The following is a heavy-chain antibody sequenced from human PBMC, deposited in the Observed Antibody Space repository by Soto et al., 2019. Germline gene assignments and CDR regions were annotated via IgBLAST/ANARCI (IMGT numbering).Heavy chain of an antibody. CDR2: IYSGGST. V-gene: IGHV3-66*01. CDR3: ARTAIVATGAFDI. J-gene: IGHJ3*02. Sequence: EVQLVESGGGLVQPGGSLRLSCAASGFTVSSNYMSWVRQAPGKGLEWVSVIYSGGSTYYADSVKGRFTISRDNSKNTLYLQMNRLRGEDTAVYYCARTAIVATGAFDIWGQGTMVTVSS. CDR1: GFTVSSNY. D-gene: IGHD5-12*01.